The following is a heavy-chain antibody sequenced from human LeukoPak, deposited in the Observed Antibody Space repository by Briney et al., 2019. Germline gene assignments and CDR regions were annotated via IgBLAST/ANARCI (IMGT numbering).Heavy chain of an antibody. CDR1: GFTFSSYA. CDR2: ISGSGGST. Sequence: AGGSLRLSCAASGFTFSSYAMSWVRQAPGKGLEWVSAISGSGGSTYYADSVKGRFTISRDNAKNSLYLQMNSLRAEDTAVYYCAREVVVVAATSFDYWGQGTLVTVSS. D-gene: IGHD2-15*01. J-gene: IGHJ4*02. CDR3: AREVVVVAATSFDY. V-gene: IGHV3-23*01.